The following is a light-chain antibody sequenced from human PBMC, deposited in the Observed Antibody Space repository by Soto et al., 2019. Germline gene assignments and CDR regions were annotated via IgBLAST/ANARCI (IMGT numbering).Light chain of an antibody. CDR3: QQRRSWQVT. V-gene: IGKV3D-11*02. CDR1: QSINTY. Sequence: ETGLTKSPSTLSLSPGEGATLSCRASQSINTYLAWYQQKTGQAPRLLIYYASKRATGIPARFSGSGSGTNFTLTISSLEPEDFAVYYCQQRRSWQVTFGHGTRLEI. CDR2: YAS. J-gene: IGKJ5*01.